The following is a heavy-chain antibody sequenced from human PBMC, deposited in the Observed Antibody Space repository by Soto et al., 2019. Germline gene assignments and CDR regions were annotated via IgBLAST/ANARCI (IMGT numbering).Heavy chain of an antibody. J-gene: IGHJ6*02. Sequence: TLSLTXTVSGGSISSGAYYWSWIRQHPGKGLEWIGYIYYSGSTYYNPSLKSRVTISVDTSKNQFSLKLSSVTAADTAVYYCARDQETSGEGAYYYYGMDVWGQGTTVTVSS. V-gene: IGHV4-31*02. CDR1: GGSISSGAYY. CDR2: IYYSGST. D-gene: IGHD6-19*01. CDR3: ARDQETSGEGAYYYYGMDV.